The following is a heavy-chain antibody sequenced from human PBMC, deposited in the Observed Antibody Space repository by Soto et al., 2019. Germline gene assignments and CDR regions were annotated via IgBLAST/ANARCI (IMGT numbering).Heavy chain of an antibody. D-gene: IGHD2-15*01. J-gene: IGHJ2*01. CDR3: ARVAARYCSGATCYSGYFDL. CDR1: GYSFTTSW. V-gene: IGHV5-51*01. CDR2: IYPGDSGT. Sequence: PGESLKISCKGSGYSFTTSWIGWVRQMPGKGLEWMGIIYPGDSGTKYSPSFQGRVTISADKSISTAYLQWNSLKASETAIYYCARVAARYCSGATCYSGYFDLWGRSTLVTVSS.